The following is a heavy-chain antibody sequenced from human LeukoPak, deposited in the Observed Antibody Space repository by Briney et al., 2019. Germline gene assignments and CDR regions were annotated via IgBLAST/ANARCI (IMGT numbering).Heavy chain of an antibody. D-gene: IGHD3-10*01. Sequence: SETLSLTCAVYGVSFSGYYWSWIRQPPGKGLEWIGEINHSGSTNYNPSLKSRVTISVDTSKNQFSLKLSSVTAADTAVYYCARERIGITMVRGYYGMDVWGQGTTVTVSS. J-gene: IGHJ6*02. V-gene: IGHV4-34*01. CDR2: INHSGST. CDR1: GVSFSGYY. CDR3: ARERIGITMVRGYYGMDV.